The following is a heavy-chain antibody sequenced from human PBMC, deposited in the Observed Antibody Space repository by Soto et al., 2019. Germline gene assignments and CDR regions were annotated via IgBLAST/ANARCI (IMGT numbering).Heavy chain of an antibody. CDR1: GGTFSTYT. V-gene: IGHV1-69*12. D-gene: IGHD2-2*01. CDR2: IIPIFNTT. J-gene: IGHJ4*02. Sequence: QVQLVQSGAEVKKPGSSVKVSCKASGGTFSTYTIGWVRQAPGQGLECMGGIIPIFNTTNYAQKFQGGVTITADESTSTAYMELSSLKSDDTAVYYCASGSTWLYSGPFDYWGQGTLVTVSS. CDR3: ASGSTWLYSGPFDY.